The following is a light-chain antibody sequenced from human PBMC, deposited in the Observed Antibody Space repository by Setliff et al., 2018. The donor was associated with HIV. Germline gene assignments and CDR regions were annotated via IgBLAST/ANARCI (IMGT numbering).Light chain of an antibody. CDR2: NNY. J-gene: IGLJ1*01. CDR3: AVWDNGLKGYV. Sequence: QSVLSQPPSASGTPGQRVTISCSGSSSNIGVNVVNWYQHLPGTSPKLLIYNNYQRPSGVPDRFSGSKSGSSGSLAIGGLQSEDEADYYCAVWDNGLKGYVFGTGTKVTVL. CDR1: SSNIGVNV. V-gene: IGLV1-44*01.